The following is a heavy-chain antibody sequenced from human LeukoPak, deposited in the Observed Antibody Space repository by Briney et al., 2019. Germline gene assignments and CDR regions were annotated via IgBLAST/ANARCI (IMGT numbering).Heavy chain of an antibody. J-gene: IGHJ4*02. V-gene: IGHV4-39*01. CDR3: ARQGYCSSTSCYEDFDF. Sequence: SETLSLTCTVAGGSISSGTHYWGWIRQPPGKGLEWIGATCYSGSTYYNPSLKSRVTISADTSKNQFSLKLSSVTAADTAMYYCARQGYCSSTSCYEDFDFWGRGTLVTVSS. D-gene: IGHD2-2*01. CDR1: GGSISSGTHY. CDR2: TCYSGST.